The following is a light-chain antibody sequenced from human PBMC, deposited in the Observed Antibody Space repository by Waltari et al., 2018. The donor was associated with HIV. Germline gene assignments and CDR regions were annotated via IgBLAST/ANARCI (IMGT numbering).Light chain of an antibody. CDR3: QSYDSRLSAWV. Sequence: QSVVTQPPSVSGAPGQRLTISCSGRSSNIGAEYDVHWYQQSPGTAPKLLLYGNSVRPSGVPDRFSGSKSGTSASLAITGLQAEDEADYYCQSYDSRLSAWVFGGGTKLTVL. CDR2: GNS. J-gene: IGLJ3*02. CDR1: SSNIGAEYD. V-gene: IGLV1-40*01.